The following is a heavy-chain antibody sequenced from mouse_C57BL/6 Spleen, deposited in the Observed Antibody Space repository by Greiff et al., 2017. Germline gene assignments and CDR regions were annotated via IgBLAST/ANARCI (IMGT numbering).Heavy chain of an antibody. V-gene: IGHV1-81*01. CDR3: ASFNCDGFAY. CDR1: GYTFTSYG. J-gene: IGHJ3*01. CDR2: IYPRSGNT. D-gene: IGHD4-1*01. Sequence: QVQLQQSGAELARPGASVKLSCKASGYTFTSYGISWVKQRTGQGLEWIGEIYPRSGNTYYNEKFKGKATLTADKSSSTAYMELRSLTSEVSAGYVCASFNCDGFAYWGQGTLVTVSA.